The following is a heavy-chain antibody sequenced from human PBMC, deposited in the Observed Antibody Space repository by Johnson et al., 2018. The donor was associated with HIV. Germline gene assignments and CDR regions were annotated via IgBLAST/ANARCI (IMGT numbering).Heavy chain of an antibody. D-gene: IGHD6-19*01. CDR2: FSSGSNT. V-gene: IGHV3-53*01. CDR3: ARHKAVADAFDI. CDR1: GFSISSNY. Sequence: VLLVESGGGLIQPGGSLRLSCKASGFSISSNYMSWVRQPPGKGLEWVSVFSSGSNTYYADSVKGRFTISRDNSNNTPYLQMNSLRAEDTAVYYCARHKAVADAFDIWGQGTVVTVS. J-gene: IGHJ3*02.